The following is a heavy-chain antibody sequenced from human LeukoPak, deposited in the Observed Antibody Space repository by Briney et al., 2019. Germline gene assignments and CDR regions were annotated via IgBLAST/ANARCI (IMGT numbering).Heavy chain of an antibody. CDR2: IYYSGIT. V-gene: IGHV4-59*08. CDR3: ARLHYDSSGYYYFDY. CDR1: GGSISSDY. J-gene: IGHJ4*02. D-gene: IGHD3-22*01. Sequence: SQTLSLTCTVSGGSISSDYWSWIRQPPGKGLEWIGYIYYSGITNYNPSLKSRVTISVDTSKNQFSLKLSSVTAADTAVYYCARLHYDSSGYYYFDYWGQGTLVTVSS.